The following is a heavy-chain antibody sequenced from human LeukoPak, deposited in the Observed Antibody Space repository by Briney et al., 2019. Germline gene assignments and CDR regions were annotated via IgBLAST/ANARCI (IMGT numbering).Heavy chain of an antibody. CDR2: IWYDGSNK. D-gene: IGHD3-22*01. V-gene: IGHV3-33*08. CDR3: APARTYYYDSGTYSFDY. CDR1: GFIFSGYW. Sequence: TGGSLRLSCAASGFIFSGYWMSWVRQAPGKGLEWVAVIWYDGSNKYYADSVKGRFTISRDNTKNTLYLQMNSLRAEDTAVYYCAPARTYYYDSGTYSFDYWGQGTLVTVSS. J-gene: IGHJ4*02.